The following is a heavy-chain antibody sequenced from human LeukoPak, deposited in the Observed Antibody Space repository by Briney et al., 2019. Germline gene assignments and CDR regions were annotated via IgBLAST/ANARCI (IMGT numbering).Heavy chain of an antibody. J-gene: IGHJ2*01. CDR3: ARVYWYFDL. Sequence: PSETLSLTCSVSGGSITSSSYYWAWIGQPPEKGLEWIGSVYYTGGTSCSPSLKSRVTISVDTSKNQFSLKLSSVTAADTAVYYCARVYWYFDLWGRGTLVTVSS. CDR2: VYYTGGT. V-gene: IGHV4-39*01. CDR1: GGSITSSSYY.